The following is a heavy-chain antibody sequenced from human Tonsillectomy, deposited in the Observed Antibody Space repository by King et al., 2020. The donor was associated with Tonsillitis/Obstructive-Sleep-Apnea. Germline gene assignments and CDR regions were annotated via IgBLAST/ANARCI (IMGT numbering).Heavy chain of an antibody. D-gene: IGHD3-22*01. J-gene: IGHJ2*01. Sequence: QLQESGPGLVKPSETLSLTCTVSGGSISSYYWSWIRQPPGKGLEWIGYIYYSGSTNYNPSLKSRVTISVDTSKNQFSLKLSSVTAADTAVYYCARQWRGGYYDSSGYYRSPWYFDLWGRGTLVTVSS. CDR1: GGSISSYY. CDR3: ARQWRGGYYDSSGYYRSPWYFDL. V-gene: IGHV4-59*08. CDR2: IYYSGST.